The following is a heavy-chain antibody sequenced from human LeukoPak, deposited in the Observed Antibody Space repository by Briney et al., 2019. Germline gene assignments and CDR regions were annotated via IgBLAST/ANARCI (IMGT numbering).Heavy chain of an antibody. CDR3: ATSAAGHFDY. D-gene: IGHD6-13*01. Sequence: PGGSLRLSCAASGFTFSSYAMHWVRQAPGKGLEWVAVISYDGSNKYYTDSVKGRFTISRDNSKNTLYLQMNSLRAEDTAVYYCATSAAGHFDYWGQGTLVTVSS. V-gene: IGHV3-30*04. CDR2: ISYDGSNK. J-gene: IGHJ4*02. CDR1: GFTFSSYA.